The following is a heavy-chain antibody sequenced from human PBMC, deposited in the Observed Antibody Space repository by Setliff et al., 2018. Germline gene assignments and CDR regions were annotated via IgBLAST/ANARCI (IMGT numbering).Heavy chain of an antibody. CDR3: ARAGGGDSDAFDI. V-gene: IGHV1-2*06. CDR1: GYTFTGYY. J-gene: IGHJ3*02. CDR2: INPSSGAT. Sequence: EASVKVSCKASGYTFTGYYMYWVRQAPGQGLEWMGRINPSSGATIYAQKFQGRVTMTSDTSISTAYMELGRLRSDDTAVYFCARAGGGDSDAFDIWGQGTMVTVSS. D-gene: IGHD3-16*01.